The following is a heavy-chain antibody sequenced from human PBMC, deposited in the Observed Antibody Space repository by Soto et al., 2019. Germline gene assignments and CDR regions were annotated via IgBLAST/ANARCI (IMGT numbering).Heavy chain of an antibody. CDR3: ARDRRGWFGQPDAFDS. J-gene: IGHJ3*02. CDR1: GGSISSYY. CDR2: IYYSGIT. D-gene: IGHD3-10*01. V-gene: IGHV4-59*01. Sequence: SETLSLTCTVSGGSISSYYWSWIRQPPGKGLEWIGYIYYSGITNYNPSLKSRVTISVDTSKNQFFLKLSSVTAADTALYFCARDRRGWFGQPDAFDSWGLGTMVTVSS.